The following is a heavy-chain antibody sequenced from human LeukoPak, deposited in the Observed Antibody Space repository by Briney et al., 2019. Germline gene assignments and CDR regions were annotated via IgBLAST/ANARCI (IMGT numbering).Heavy chain of an antibody. CDR3: ARPPAGPRHYYYYYMDV. D-gene: IGHD6-13*01. CDR2: ISSSGSTI. V-gene: IGHV3-11*01. CDR1: GASISSSNYY. J-gene: IGHJ6*03. Sequence: LSLTCAVPGASISSSNYYWGWIRQAPGKGLEWVSYISSSGSTIYYADSVKGRFTISRDNAKNSLYLRMNSLRAEDTAVYYCARPPAGPRHYYYYYMDVWGKGTTVTVSS.